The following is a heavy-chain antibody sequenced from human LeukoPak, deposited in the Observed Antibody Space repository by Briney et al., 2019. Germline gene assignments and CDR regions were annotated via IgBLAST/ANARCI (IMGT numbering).Heavy chain of an antibody. CDR3: AKDQRRREGYNLDY. Sequence: GRSLRLSCAASGFTFSSYGMHWVRQAPGKGLEWVAVISYDGSNKYYADSVKGRFTISRDNSKNTLYLQMNSLRAEDTAVYYCAKDQRRREGYNLDYWGQGTLVTVSS. J-gene: IGHJ4*02. V-gene: IGHV3-30*18. D-gene: IGHD5-24*01. CDR2: ISYDGSNK. CDR1: GFTFSSYG.